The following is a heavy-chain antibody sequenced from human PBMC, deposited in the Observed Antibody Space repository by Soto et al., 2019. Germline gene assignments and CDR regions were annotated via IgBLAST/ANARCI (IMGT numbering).Heavy chain of an antibody. CDR2: IVLIFGSP. CDR1: GGTFSRSA. V-gene: IGHV1-69*01. CDR3: ARSYSGETIITGGFYYHGLDV. J-gene: IGHJ6*02. D-gene: IGHD2-21*01. Sequence: QVQLVQSGAEVKKPGSSVKVSCKASGGTFSRSAISWVRQAPGQGLEWMGGIVLIFGSPNYSQKFQGRVTITADEPTSTAYMELSSLKSDDTAVYFCARSYSGETIITGGFYYHGLDVWAQGTTVTFSS.